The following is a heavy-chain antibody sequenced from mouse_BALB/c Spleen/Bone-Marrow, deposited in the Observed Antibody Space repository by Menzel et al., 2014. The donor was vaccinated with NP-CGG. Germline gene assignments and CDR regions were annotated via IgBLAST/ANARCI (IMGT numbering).Heavy chain of an antibody. CDR2: INPESSTI. CDR1: GFDFRRYW. J-gene: IGHJ2*01. Sequence: EVMLVESGGGLVQPGGSLKLSCAASGFDFRRYWMCWVRQAPGKGLEWIGDINPESSTINYTPSVKDKFIISRDNAKKTLFLQMSKVRSEDAALYYCARLGYCEYFVDWGQGTTLTVSS. CDR3: ARLGYCEYFVD. D-gene: IGHD2-3*01. V-gene: IGHV4-1*02.